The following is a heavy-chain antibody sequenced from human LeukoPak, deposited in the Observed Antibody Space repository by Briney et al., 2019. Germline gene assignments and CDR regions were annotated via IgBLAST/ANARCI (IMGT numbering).Heavy chain of an antibody. CDR1: GYSISSGYY. V-gene: IGHV4-38-2*01. D-gene: IGHD5-12*01. Sequence: SETLSLTCAVAGYSISSGYYWGWIRQPPGKGLEWIGSIYHSGSTYYNPSLKSRVTISVDTSKNQFSLKLSSVTAADTAVYYCARARSGYSGYDQDDAFDIWGQGTMVTVSS. CDR3: ARARSGYSGYDQDDAFDI. CDR2: IYHSGST. J-gene: IGHJ3*02.